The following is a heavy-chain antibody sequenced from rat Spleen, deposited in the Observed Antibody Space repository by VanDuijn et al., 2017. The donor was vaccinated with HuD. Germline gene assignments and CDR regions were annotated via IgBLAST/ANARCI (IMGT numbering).Heavy chain of an antibody. J-gene: IGHJ2*01. CDR3: ARHTAPYYGQDWYFDF. D-gene: IGHD1-7*01. Sequence: EVQLVESGGGLVQPGRSMKLSCAALGFTFSNYYMAWVRQAPTKGLEWVASISTGGGNTYYRDSVKGRFTISRDNAKSTLYLQMDSLRSEDTATYYCARHTAPYYGQDWYFDFWGQGVMVTVSS. CDR1: GFTFSNYY. CDR2: ISTGGGNT. V-gene: IGHV5-25*01.